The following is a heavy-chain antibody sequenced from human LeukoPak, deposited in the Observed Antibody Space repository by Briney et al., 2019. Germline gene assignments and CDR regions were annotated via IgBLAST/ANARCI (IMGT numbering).Heavy chain of an antibody. CDR3: ARDLFSRSDFWSGYYYYYMDV. CDR2: IYYSGST. V-gene: IGHV4-4*07. Sequence: SETLSLTCTVSGGSISSFYWSWIRQPAGKGLEWIGSIYYSGSTYYNPSLKSRVTISVDTSKNQFSLKLSSVTAADTAVYYCARDLFSRSDFWSGYYYYYMDVWGKGTTVTVSS. CDR1: GGSISSFY. J-gene: IGHJ6*03. D-gene: IGHD3-3*01.